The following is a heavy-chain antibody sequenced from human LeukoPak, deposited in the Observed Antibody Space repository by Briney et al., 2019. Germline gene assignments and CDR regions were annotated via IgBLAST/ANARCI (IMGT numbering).Heavy chain of an antibody. Sequence: PGGSLRLSCAASGFTFSSYWMSWVRQAPGKGLEWVSYISGSSSTIYYADSVKGRFTISRDNAKNSLYLQMNSLRAEDTAVYYCARGGYCSGGRCYGGDYWGQGTLVTVSS. V-gene: IGHV3-48*01. CDR3: ARGGYCSGGRCYGGDY. CDR2: ISGSSSTI. J-gene: IGHJ4*02. D-gene: IGHD2-15*01. CDR1: GFTFSSYW.